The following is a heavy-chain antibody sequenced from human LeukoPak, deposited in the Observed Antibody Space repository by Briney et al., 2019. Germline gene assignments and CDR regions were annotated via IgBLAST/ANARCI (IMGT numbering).Heavy chain of an antibody. CDR3: ARDWGRGAFFDY. D-gene: IGHD7-27*01. V-gene: IGHV3-48*03. CDR2: ISSSGSTI. Sequence: GGSLRLSCAASGFTFSNYEMNWVRQAPGKGLEWVSYISSSGSTIYYADSVKGRFTISRDNAKNSLYLQMNSLRAEDTAVYYCARDWGRGAFFDYWGQGILVTVSS. CDR1: GFTFSNYE. J-gene: IGHJ4*02.